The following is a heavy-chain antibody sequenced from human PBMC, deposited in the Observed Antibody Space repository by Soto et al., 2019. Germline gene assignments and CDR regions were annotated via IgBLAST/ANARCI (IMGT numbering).Heavy chain of an antibody. CDR1: GGSIGSNNYY. Sequence: QLQLQESGPGLMRPSETLSLTCTVSGGSIGSNNYYWAWIRQPPGKGLAWIGSIYYTGSTYYNPSLRSRVSISVDTSKNQFSLNLNSVTAADTAQYYCGRKTPVAGTEWGQGTLVTVSA. V-gene: IGHV4-39*01. D-gene: IGHD6-19*01. CDR2: IYYTGST. J-gene: IGHJ4*02. CDR3: GRKTPVAGTE.